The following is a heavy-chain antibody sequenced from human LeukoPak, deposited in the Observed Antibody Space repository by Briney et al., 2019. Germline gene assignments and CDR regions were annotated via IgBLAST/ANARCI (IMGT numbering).Heavy chain of an antibody. CDR1: GFTFSSYA. J-gene: IGHJ5*02. Sequence: SGGSLRLSCAASGFTFSSYAMSWVRQAPGKGLEWVSAISGSGGSTYYADSVKGRFTISRDNSKNTLYLQMNSLRAEDTAVYYCARDDSNRPWFDPWGQGTLVTVSS. V-gene: IGHV3-23*01. D-gene: IGHD4-11*01. CDR3: ARDDSNRPWFDP. CDR2: ISGSGGST.